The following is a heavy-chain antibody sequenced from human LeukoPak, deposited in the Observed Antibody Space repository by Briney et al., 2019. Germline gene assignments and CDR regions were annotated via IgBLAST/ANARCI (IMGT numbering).Heavy chain of an antibody. D-gene: IGHD1-26*01. CDR2: IKQDGSEK. J-gene: IGHJ3*02. Sequence: GGSLRLSCAASGFTFSSYWMSWVCQAPGKGLEWVANIKQDGSEKYYVDSVKGRFTISRDNSKNTLYLQMNSLRAEDTAVYYCARDCSGSYYAFDIWGQGTMVTVSS. CDR3: ARDCSGSYYAFDI. V-gene: IGHV3-7*01. CDR1: GFTFSSYW.